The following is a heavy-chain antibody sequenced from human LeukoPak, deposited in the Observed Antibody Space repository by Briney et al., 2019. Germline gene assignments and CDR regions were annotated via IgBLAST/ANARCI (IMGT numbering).Heavy chain of an antibody. D-gene: IGHD2-21*02. CDR2: IYYSGST. CDR3: ARVRGAMVAPVTAPTFDY. CDR1: GGSISSGGYY. Sequence: PSETLSLTCTVSGGSISSGGYYWSWIRQHPGKGLEWIGYIYYSGSTYYNPPLKSRVTISVDTSKNQFSLKLSSVTAADTAVYYCARVRGAMVAPVTAPTFDYWGQGTLVTVSS. J-gene: IGHJ4*02. V-gene: IGHV4-31*03.